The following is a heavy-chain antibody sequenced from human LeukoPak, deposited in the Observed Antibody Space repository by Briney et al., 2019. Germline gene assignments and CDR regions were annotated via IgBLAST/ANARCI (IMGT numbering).Heavy chain of an antibody. CDR3: ARTLDCSGGGCFLLYWFDS. J-gene: IGHJ5*01. CDR1: GGSISNTSYY. V-gene: IGHV4-39*01. D-gene: IGHD2-15*01. CDR2: IYYSGST. Sequence: PSETLSLTCTVSGGSISNTSYYWGWIRQPPGEGLECIGTIYYSGSTYYNPSLKSRVTMSVDTSKNQFSLKLSSVTAADTAVYYCARTLDCSGGGCFLLYWFDSWGQGTPVIVSS.